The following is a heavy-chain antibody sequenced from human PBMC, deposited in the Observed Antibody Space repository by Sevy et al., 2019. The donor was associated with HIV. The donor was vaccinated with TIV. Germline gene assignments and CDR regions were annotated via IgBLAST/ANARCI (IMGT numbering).Heavy chain of an antibody. Sequence: GGSLRLSCAASRFTFSSYAMHWVRQAPGKGLEWVAVISYDGDNKYYADSADSVKGRFTISRDNSKNTLYLQMNSLRAEDTAVYYCARGRVKAVALGMDVWGQGTTVTVSS. V-gene: IGHV3-30*04. CDR2: ISYDGDNK. D-gene: IGHD6-19*01. J-gene: IGHJ6*02. CDR3: ARGRVKAVALGMDV. CDR1: RFTFSSYA.